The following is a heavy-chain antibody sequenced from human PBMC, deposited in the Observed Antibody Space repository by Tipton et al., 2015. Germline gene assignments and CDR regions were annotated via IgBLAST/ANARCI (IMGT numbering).Heavy chain of an antibody. V-gene: IGHV4-31*03. CDR1: GGSISGAYNY. D-gene: IGHD3-16*01. CDR3: TSGGILGYFDY. J-gene: IGHJ4*02. CDR2: IFYSGSA. Sequence: LRLSCTVSGGSISGAYNYWSWIRQHPTKGLEWIGYIFYSGSAFYNPSLKSRVSISVDTSENQFSLKLSSVTAADSAVYYCTSGGILGYFDYWGQGTLVTASS.